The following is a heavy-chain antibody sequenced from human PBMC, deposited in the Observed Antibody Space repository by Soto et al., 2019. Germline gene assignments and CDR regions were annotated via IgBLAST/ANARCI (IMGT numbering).Heavy chain of an antibody. J-gene: IGHJ4*02. D-gene: IGHD3-16*02. CDR1: GFTLSSYA. V-gene: IGHV3-23*01. CDR2: ISGSGGST. CDR3: AKVRSDYVWGSYRYGFDY. Sequence: EVQLLESGGGLVQPGGSLRLSCAASGFTLSSYAMSWVRQAPGTGLEWVSVISGSGGSTDYADSVKGRFTISRDNSKNTLYLQMNSLRAEDTAVYYCAKVRSDYVWGSYRYGFDYWGQGTLVSVSS.